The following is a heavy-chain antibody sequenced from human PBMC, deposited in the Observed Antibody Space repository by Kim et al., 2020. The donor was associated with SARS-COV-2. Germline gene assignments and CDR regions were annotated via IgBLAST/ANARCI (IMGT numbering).Heavy chain of an antibody. CDR3: ARDLIRGAPDFFDF. CDR2: ISYDGIIE. CDR1: GFSLSNYP. V-gene: IGHV3-30*04. J-gene: IGHJ4*01. D-gene: IGHD3-10*01. Sequence: GGSLRLSCAASGFSLSNYPMHWIRQSPVKGLEWVAVISYDGIIEKYADSVRGRFSISRDVSKNTLYLQMDSLRLEDTAVYYCARDLIRGAPDFFDFWGQGVLGTVSS.